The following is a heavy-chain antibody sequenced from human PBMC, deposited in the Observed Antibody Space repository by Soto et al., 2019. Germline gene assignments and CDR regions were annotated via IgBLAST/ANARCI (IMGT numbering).Heavy chain of an antibody. V-gene: IGHV3-21*01. CDR1: GFTFSSYS. Sequence: GGSLRLSCAASGFTFSSYSMNWVRQAPGKGLEWVSSLSSSSGHIYYADSVKGRFTISRDNAKNSLYLEMNSLRAEDTAVYYCVRHWLATREFDYWGQGTLVTVSS. CDR3: VRHWLATREFDY. CDR2: LSSSSGHI. D-gene: IGHD1-26*01. J-gene: IGHJ4*02.